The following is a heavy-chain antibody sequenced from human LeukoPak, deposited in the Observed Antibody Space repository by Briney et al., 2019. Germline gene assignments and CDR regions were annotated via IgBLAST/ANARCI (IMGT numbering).Heavy chain of an antibody. CDR3: ATVGPIVGAHYYYYYYMDV. J-gene: IGHJ6*03. V-gene: IGHV1-69-2*01. CDR1: GYTFTCYY. Sequence: ASVKVSYEASGYTFTCYYMHWVQQAPGKGREWMGLVDPEDGETIYAEKFQGRVTITADTSTDTAYMELSSLRSEDTAVYYCATVGPIVGAHYYYYYYMDVWGKGTTVTVS. CDR2: VDPEDGET. D-gene: IGHD1-26*01.